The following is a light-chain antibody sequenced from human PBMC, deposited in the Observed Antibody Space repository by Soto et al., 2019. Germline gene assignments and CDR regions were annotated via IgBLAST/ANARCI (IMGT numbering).Light chain of an antibody. CDR3: QQYKNWPPWT. J-gene: IGKJ1*01. Sequence: EIVMTQSPAALSVSPGERATLSCRASQSVSENLAWYQQKPGQAPRLLIFGTSTRATGIPARLSGSGSGTEFTLTISSLQSEDFAVYYCQQYKNWPPWTFGQGTKVEIK. CDR1: QSVSEN. V-gene: IGKV3-15*01. CDR2: GTS.